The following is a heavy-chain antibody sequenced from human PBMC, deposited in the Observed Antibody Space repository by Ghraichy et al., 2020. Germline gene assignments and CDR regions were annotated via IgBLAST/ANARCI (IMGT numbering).Heavy chain of an antibody. J-gene: IGHJ4*02. D-gene: IGHD3-3*01. CDR3: AREPISIFDYFDY. V-gene: IGHV4-39*07. CDR2: IYYSGST. CDR1: GGSISSSSYY. Sequence: PETLSLTCTVSGGSISSSSYYWGWVRQPPGKGLEWIGSIYYSGSTYYNPSLKSRVTISVDTSKNQFSLKLSSVTAADTAVYYCAREPISIFDYFDYWGQGTLVTVSS.